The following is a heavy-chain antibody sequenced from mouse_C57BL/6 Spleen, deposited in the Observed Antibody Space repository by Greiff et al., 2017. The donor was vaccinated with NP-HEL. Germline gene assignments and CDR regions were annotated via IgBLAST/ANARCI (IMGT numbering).Heavy chain of an antibody. CDR3: ARESNGAWFAY. D-gene: IGHD2-5*01. Sequence: DVKLVESEGGLVQPGSSMKLSCTASGFTFSDYYMAWVRQVPEKGLEWVANINYDGSSTYYLDSLKSRFIISRDNAKNILYLQMSSLKSEDTATYYCARESNGAWFAYWGQGTLVTVSA. V-gene: IGHV5-16*01. J-gene: IGHJ3*01. CDR1: GFTFSDYY. CDR2: INYDGSST.